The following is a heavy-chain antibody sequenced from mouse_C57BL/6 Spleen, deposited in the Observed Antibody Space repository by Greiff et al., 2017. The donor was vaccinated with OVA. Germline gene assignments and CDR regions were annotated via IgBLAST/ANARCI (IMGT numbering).Heavy chain of an antibody. CDR2: ISYDGSN. D-gene: IGHD3-3*01. J-gene: IGHJ2*01. CDR1: GYSITSGYY. Sequence: EVKLQESGPGLVKPSQSLSLTCSVTGYSITSGYYWNWIRQFPGNKLEWMGYISYDGSNNYNPSLKNRISITRDTSKNQFFLKLNSVTTEDTATYYCAGGTGHFDYWGQGTTLTVSS. CDR3: AGGTGHFDY. V-gene: IGHV3-6*01.